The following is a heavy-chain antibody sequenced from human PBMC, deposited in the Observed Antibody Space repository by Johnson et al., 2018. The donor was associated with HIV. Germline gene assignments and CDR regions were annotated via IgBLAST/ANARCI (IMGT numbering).Heavy chain of an antibody. V-gene: IGHV3-30*18. J-gene: IGHJ3*02. D-gene: IGHD3-3*01. CDR3: AKGSGYSGKFSGADAFDI. CDR1: GFTFSNYG. CDR2: ISYDGSNK. Sequence: QEQLVESGGGVVQPGRSLRLSCAASGFTFSNYGMHWVRQAPGKGLEWVAVISYDGSNKYYADSVKGRFTISRDNSKNTVYLQMNSLRVEDTAVYYCAKGSGYSGKFSGADAFDIWGQGTMVTVSS.